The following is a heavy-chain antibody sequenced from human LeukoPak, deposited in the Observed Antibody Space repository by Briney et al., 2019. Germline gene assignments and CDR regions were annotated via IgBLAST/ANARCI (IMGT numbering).Heavy chain of an antibody. Sequence: GGSLRLSCAASGFKFDDYGMSWVRQAPGKGLEWVAFIRYDGSHKYYADSVKGRFTISRDNPKNSLYLQMDTLRAEDTAVYYCARDVSLDFWGQGTLVTVSS. CDR3: ARDVSLDF. CDR1: GFKFDDYG. J-gene: IGHJ4*02. CDR2: IRYDGSHK. V-gene: IGHV3-30*02.